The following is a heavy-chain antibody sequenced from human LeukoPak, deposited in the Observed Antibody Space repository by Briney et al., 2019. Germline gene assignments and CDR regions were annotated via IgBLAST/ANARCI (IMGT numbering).Heavy chain of an antibody. CDR3: AKGAAIDH. J-gene: IGHJ4*02. Sequence: GGSLRLSCAASGFNLNNYAMNWVRQAPGKGLEWVAAVTGPGDTTYYADSVKGRFIISRDSFKDILYLQMNRLGAEDTALYYCAKGAAIDHWGQGILVTVSS. D-gene: IGHD2-21*01. CDR2: VTGPGDTT. CDR1: GFNLNNYA. V-gene: IGHV3-23*01.